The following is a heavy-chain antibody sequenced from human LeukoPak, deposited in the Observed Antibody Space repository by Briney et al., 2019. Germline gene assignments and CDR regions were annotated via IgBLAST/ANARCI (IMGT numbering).Heavy chain of an antibody. CDR1: GYTFTGYY. CDR3: ARGGQYSSGWLASHDY. CDR2: INPNSGGT. V-gene: IGHV1-2*02. J-gene: IGHJ4*02. Sequence: ASVKVSCKASGYTFTGYYMHWVRQAPGQGLEWMGWINPNSGGTNYAQKFQGRVTMTRDTSISTAYMELSRLRSDDTAVYYCARGGQYSSGWLASHDYWGQGTLVTVSS. D-gene: IGHD6-19*01.